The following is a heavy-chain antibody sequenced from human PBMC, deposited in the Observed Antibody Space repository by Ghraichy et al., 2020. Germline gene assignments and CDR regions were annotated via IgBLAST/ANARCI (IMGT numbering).Heavy chain of an antibody. Sequence: GGSLRLSCAASGFTFSSYAMHWVRQAPGKGLEWVAVDGNNKYYADSVKGRFTVSRDNSKNTRYLQMNSLRAEDTAVYYCARERREATIMLGDYWGRGTLVTVSS. J-gene: IGHJ4*02. D-gene: IGHD1-26*01. CDR2: DGNNK. V-gene: IGHV3-30-3*01. CDR3: ARERREATIMLGDY. CDR1: GFTFSSYA.